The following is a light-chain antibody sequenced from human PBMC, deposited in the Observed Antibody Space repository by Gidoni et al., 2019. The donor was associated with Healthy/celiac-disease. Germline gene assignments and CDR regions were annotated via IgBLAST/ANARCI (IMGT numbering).Light chain of an antibody. CDR1: SRDVVGYNY. CDR2: EVS. Sequence: QSALTQPASVSGSPGQTITISCTGSSRDVVGYNYVSWYQPHPGKAPKLMIYEVSNRPSGVSNRFSGSKSGNTASLTISGLQAEDEDDYYCSSYTSSSTRVFGTGTKVTVL. J-gene: IGLJ1*01. V-gene: IGLV2-14*01. CDR3: SSYTSSSTRV.